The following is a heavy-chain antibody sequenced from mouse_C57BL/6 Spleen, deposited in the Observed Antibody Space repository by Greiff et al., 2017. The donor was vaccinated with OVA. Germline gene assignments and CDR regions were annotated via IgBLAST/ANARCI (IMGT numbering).Heavy chain of an antibody. CDR1: GYAFTNYL. D-gene: IGHD2-10*01. V-gene: IGHV1-54*01. CDR2: INPGSGGT. CDR3: ARRGAYYGNPDY. J-gene: IGHJ2*01. Sequence: QVQLKESGAELVRPGTSVKVSCKASGYAFTNYLIEWVKQRPGQGLEWIGVINPGSGGTNYNEKFKGKATLTADKSSSTAYMQLSSLTSEDSAVYFCARRGAYYGNPDYWGQGTTLTVSS.